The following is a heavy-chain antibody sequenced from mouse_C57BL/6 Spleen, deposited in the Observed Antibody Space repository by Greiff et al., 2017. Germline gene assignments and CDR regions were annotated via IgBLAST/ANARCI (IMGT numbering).Heavy chain of an antibody. D-gene: IGHD2-5*01. J-gene: IGHJ2*01. CDR3: ASGYYSSSYYFDY. CDR1: GYTFTSYW. CDR2: IHPNSGST. V-gene: IGHV1-64*01. Sequence: QVQLQQPGAELVKPGASVKLSCKASGYTFTSYWMHWVKQRPGQGLEWIGMIHPNSGSTNYNEKFKSKATLTVDKSSSTAYMQLSSLTSEDSAVYYCASGYYSSSYYFDYWGQGTTLTVSA.